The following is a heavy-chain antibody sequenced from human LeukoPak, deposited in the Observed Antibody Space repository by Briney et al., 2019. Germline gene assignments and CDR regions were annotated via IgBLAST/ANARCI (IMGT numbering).Heavy chain of an antibody. V-gene: IGHV3-30*18. CDR3: AKDWAPYCGGDCYFNY. CDR2: ISYDGSNK. J-gene: IGHJ4*02. Sequence: GGSLRLSCAASGFIFNNYGMHRVRQAPGKGLEWVAVISYDGSNKNYADSVKGRFTISRDSSKNTVYLQMNSLRVEDTAMYYCAKDWAPYCGGDCYFNYWGQGTLVTVSS. D-gene: IGHD2-21*02. CDR1: GFIFNNYG.